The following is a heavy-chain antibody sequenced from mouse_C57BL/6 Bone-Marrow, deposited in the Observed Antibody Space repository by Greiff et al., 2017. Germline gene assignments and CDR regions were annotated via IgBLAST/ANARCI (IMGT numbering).Heavy chain of an antibody. J-gene: IGHJ2*01. D-gene: IGHD1-1*01. V-gene: IGHV2-9-1*01. CDR2: IWTGGGT. Sequence: VQLQQSGPGLVAPSQSLSITCTVSGFSLTSYAISWVRQPPGKGLEWLGVIWTGGGTNYNSALNSRLSISKDNSKSQVFLKMNSLQTDDTARYYCARNTHYYGSSFPFDYWGQGTTLTVSS. CDR3: ARNTHYYGSSFPFDY. CDR1: GFSLTSYA.